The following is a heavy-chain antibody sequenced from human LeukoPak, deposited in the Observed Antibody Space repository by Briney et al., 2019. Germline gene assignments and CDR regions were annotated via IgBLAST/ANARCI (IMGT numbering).Heavy chain of an antibody. CDR1: GGSISSGGYY. CDR3: ARGLARYSFDY. D-gene: IGHD2-15*01. Sequence: SETLSLTCTVSGGSISSGGYYWSWIRQPPGKGLEWIGEINHSGSTNYNPSLKSRVTISVDTSKNQFSLKLSSVTGADTAVYYCARGLARYSFDYWGQGTLVTVSS. CDR2: INHSGST. V-gene: IGHV4-34*01. J-gene: IGHJ4*02.